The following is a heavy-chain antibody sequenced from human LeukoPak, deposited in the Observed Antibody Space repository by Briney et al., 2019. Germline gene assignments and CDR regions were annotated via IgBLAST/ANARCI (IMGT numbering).Heavy chain of an antibody. Sequence: TGGSLRLSCAASGFTFSSYAMSWVRQAPGKGLEWVSAISGSGGSTYYADSVKGRFTISRDNSKNTLYLQMNSLRAEDTAVYYCANRAPYYYDSSGYYYANWGQGTLVTVSS. V-gene: IGHV3-23*01. J-gene: IGHJ4*02. CDR3: ANRAPYYYDSSGYYYAN. CDR1: GFTFSSYA. D-gene: IGHD3-22*01. CDR2: ISGSGGST.